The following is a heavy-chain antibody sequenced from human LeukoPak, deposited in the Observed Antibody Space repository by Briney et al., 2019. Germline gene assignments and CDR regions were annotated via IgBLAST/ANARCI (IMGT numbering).Heavy chain of an antibody. J-gene: IGHJ4*02. Sequence: GGSLRLSCAASGFTFSSYWMHWARQAPGKGLVWVSRINSDGSSTSYADSVKGRFTISRDNAKNTLYLQMNSLRAEDTAVYYCARGGGGYSYVSFDYWGQGTLVTVAS. CDR1: GFTFSSYW. CDR3: ARGGGGYSYVSFDY. D-gene: IGHD5-18*01. CDR2: INSDGSST. V-gene: IGHV3-74*01.